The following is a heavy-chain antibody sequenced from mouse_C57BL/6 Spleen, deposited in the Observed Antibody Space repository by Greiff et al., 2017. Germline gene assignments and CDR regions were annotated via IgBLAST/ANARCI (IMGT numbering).Heavy chain of an antibody. D-gene: IGHD3-2*02. J-gene: IGHJ2*01. CDR1: GFTFSDYY. CDR3: ARGKDSSGYPFYFDY. Sequence: EVKLMESEGGLVQPGSSMKLSCTASGFTFSDYYMAWVRQVPEKGLEWVANINYDGSSTYYLDSLKSRFIISRDNAKNILYLQMSSLKSEDTATYYCARGKDSSGYPFYFDYWGQGTTLTVSS. V-gene: IGHV5-16*01. CDR2: INYDGSST.